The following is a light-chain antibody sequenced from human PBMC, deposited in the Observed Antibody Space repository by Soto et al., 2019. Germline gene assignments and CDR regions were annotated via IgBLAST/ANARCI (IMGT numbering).Light chain of an antibody. CDR3: SSYTSSSTRV. J-gene: IGLJ1*01. CDR1: SSDVGGYNY. V-gene: IGLV2-14*01. Sequence: QCVLTQPASVSGSPGQSITISCTGTSSDVGGYNYVSWYQQHPGKAPKLMIYDVSNRPSGVSNRFSGSKSGNTASLTISGLQAEDEADYYCSSYTSSSTRVFGTGTEVTVL. CDR2: DVS.